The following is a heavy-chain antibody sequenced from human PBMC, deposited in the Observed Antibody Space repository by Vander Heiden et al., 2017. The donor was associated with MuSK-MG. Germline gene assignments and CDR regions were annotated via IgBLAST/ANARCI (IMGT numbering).Heavy chain of an antibody. CDR3: ARVGNYYGYWFDP. V-gene: IGHV4-59*02. Sequence: QVQLQESGPGLVKPSETLSLTCNVSGDSVRSYYWSWIRQPPGMGPEWIGYIYFSGSTSYNPSLKGRATISLDTSKNQVSLKLTYVTEADTAVYYCARVGNYYGYWFDPWGQGTLVTVS. D-gene: IGHD3-10*01. CDR1: GDSVRSYY. CDR2: IYFSGST. J-gene: IGHJ5*02.